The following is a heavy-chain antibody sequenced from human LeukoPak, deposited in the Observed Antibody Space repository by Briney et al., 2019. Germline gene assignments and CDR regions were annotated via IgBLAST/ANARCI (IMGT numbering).Heavy chain of an antibody. Sequence: GGSLRLSCAASGFTFSSYAMSWVRQAPGKELEWVSAISGSGGSTYYADAVKGRFTISRDNSKNTLYLQMNCLRAEDTAVYYCAKEGRFYDSSGYYSGAFDIWGQGTMVTVSS. CDR1: GFTFSSYA. D-gene: IGHD3-22*01. CDR3: AKEGRFYDSSGYYSGAFDI. J-gene: IGHJ3*02. CDR2: ISGSGGST. V-gene: IGHV3-23*01.